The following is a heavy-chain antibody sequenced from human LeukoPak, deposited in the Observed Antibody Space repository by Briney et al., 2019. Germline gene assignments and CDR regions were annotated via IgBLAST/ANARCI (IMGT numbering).Heavy chain of an antibody. V-gene: IGHV3-7*01. CDR3: TLIHYYDSSGYYYDAFRKNDAFDI. CDR2: IKQDGSEK. Sequence: GGSLRLSCAASGFTFSSYWMSWVRQAPGKGLEWVASIKQDGSEKYYVDSVKGRFTMSRDNAKNSLYLQLNSLRAEDTAVYYCTLIHYYDSSGYYYDAFRKNDAFDIWGQGTMVTVSS. CDR1: GFTFSSYW. D-gene: IGHD3-22*01. J-gene: IGHJ3*02.